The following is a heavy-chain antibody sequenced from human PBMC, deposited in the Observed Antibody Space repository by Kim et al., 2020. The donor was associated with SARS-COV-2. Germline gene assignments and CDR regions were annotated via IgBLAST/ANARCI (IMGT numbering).Heavy chain of an antibody. V-gene: IGHV4-34*01. CDR1: GGSFSGYY. J-gene: IGHJ6*02. CDR3: ARDSSFRWVRAVVRDYGMDV. Sequence: SETLSLTCAVYGGSFSGYYWSWIRQPPGKGLEWIGENNHSGSTNYNPTLKSRVTISVDTSKNQFSLKLSSVTAADTAVYYCARDSSFRWVRAVVRDYGMDVWGQGTTVTVSS. CDR2: NNHSGST. D-gene: IGHD3-10*01.